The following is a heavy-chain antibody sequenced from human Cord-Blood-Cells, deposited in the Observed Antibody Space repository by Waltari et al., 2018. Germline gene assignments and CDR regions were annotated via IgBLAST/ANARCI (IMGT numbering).Heavy chain of an antibody. Sequence: QVQLQESGPGLVKPSQTLSLTCTVSGGSISRGGYYWSWIRPHPGKGLEWIGYIYYSGSTYYNPSLKSRVTISVDTSKNQFSLKLSSVTAADTAVYYCARDGDCSSTSCYEYFQHWGQGTLVTVSS. CDR2: IYYSGST. J-gene: IGHJ1*01. CDR3: ARDGDCSSTSCYEYFQH. V-gene: IGHV4-31*03. CDR1: GGSISRGGYY. D-gene: IGHD2-2*03.